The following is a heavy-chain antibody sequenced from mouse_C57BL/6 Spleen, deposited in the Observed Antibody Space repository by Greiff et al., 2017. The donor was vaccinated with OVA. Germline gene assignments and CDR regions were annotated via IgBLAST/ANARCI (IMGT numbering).Heavy chain of an antibody. J-gene: IGHJ1*03. Sequence: VQLQQPGAELVKPGASVKVSCKASGYTFTSYWMHWVKQRPGQGLEWIGRIHPSDSDTNYNQKFKGKATLTVDKSSSTAYMQLSSLTSEDSAVYYCAAPYYGSSPWYFEVWGTGTTVTVSS. CDR1: GYTFTSYW. CDR3: AAPYYGSSPWYFEV. V-gene: IGHV1-74*01. CDR2: IHPSDSDT. D-gene: IGHD1-1*01.